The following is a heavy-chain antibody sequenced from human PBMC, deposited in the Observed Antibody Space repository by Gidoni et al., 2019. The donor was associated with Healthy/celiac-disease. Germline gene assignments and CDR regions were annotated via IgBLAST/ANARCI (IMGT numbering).Heavy chain of an antibody. D-gene: IGHD2-21*01. CDR3: ARQEYCGGDCYSGRDAFDI. V-gene: IGHV5-51*01. Sequence: EVQLVQSGAEVKKPGASLKISCKGSGYSFTSHWIGWVRQMPGNGLEWMGIIYPGDSDTRYSPSFQGQVTISADKSISTAYLQWSSLKASDTAMYYCARQEYCGGDCYSGRDAFDIWGQGTMVTVSS. CDR1: GYSFTSHW. CDR2: IYPGDSDT. J-gene: IGHJ3*02.